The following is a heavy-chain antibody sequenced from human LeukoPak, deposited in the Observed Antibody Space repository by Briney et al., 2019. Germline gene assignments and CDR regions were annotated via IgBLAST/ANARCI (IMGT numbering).Heavy chain of an antibody. D-gene: IGHD4-17*01. CDR2: IYYSGST. J-gene: IGHJ5*02. V-gene: IGHV4-59*01. CDR3: ARDRDYGDYPNWFDP. Sequence: SETLSLTCTVSGGSTSSYYWSWIRQPPGKGLEWIGYIYYSGSTNYNPSLKSRVTISVDTSKNQFSLKLSSVTAADTAVYYCARDRDYGDYPNWFDPWGQGTLVTVSS. CDR1: GGSTSSYY.